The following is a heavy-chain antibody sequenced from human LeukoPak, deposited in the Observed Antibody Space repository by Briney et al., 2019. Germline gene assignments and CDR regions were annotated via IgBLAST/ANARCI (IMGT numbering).Heavy chain of an antibody. Sequence: GGSLRLSCAASGFALSSHWMTWVRQVPGRGPEWVANVNRDGSETYYMDSVKGRFTISKDNAKNSLYLQMNSLRAEDTALYHCARNNGMDVWGQGTTVIVSS. CDR3: ARNNGMDV. V-gene: IGHV3-7*03. CDR2: VNRDGSET. J-gene: IGHJ6*02. CDR1: GFALSSHW.